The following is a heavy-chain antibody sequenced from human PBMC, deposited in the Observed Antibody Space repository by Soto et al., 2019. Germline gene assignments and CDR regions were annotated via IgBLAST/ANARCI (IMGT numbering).Heavy chain of an antibody. V-gene: IGHV3-7*01. Sequence: GGSLRLSCAASGFTFSSYWMSWVRQAPGKGLEWVANIKQDGSEKYYVDSVKGRFTISRDNAKNSLYLQMTSLRAEDTAVYYCARDPRYYDSSGYYYYYYGMDVWGQGTTVTVSS. CDR1: GFTFSSYW. CDR2: IKQDGSEK. J-gene: IGHJ6*02. CDR3: ARDPRYYDSSGYYYYYYGMDV. D-gene: IGHD3-22*01.